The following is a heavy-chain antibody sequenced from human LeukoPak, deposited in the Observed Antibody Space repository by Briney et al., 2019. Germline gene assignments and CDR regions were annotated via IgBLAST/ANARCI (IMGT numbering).Heavy chain of an antibody. CDR3: ARDYDFWSGYYIWFDP. CDR2: IKEDGSEK. J-gene: IGHJ5*02. D-gene: IGHD3-3*01. Sequence: PGGSLRLSCIASGFTFSSYWMSWVRQAPGGGLEWVANIKEDGSEKYYVDSVKGRFTISRDNAKISLYLQMNSLRAEDTAVYYCARDYDFWSGYYIWFDPWGQGTLVTVSS. V-gene: IGHV3-7*01. CDR1: GFTFSSYW.